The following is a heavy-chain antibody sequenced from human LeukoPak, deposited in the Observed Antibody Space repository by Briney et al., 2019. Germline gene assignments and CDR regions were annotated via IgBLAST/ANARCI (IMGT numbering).Heavy chain of an antibody. CDR2: INQDEGQK. J-gene: IGHJ4*02. CDR3: ATQQGGNPAY. D-gene: IGHD1-14*01. CDR1: GFNIRNNW. Sequence: GGSLRLSCEASGFNIRNNWMSWVRLAPGKGLEYVANINQDEGQKYYVDSVKGRFTISKDTAKNSLNLQMNSLRAEDTAVYYCATQQGGNPAYWGQGTLVTVSS. V-gene: IGHV3-7*01.